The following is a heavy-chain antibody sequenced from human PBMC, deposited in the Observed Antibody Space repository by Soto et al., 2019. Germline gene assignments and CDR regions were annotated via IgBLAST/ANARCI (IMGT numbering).Heavy chain of an antibody. CDR1: GFTFSSDW. Sequence: PGGSLRLSCAASGFTFSSDWMSWVRQAPGKGLEWVANIKQDGSEKYYVDSVKGRFTISRDNAKNSLYLQMNSLRAEDTAVYYCARGAGAFDIWGQGTMVTVSS. CDR3: ARGAGAFDI. V-gene: IGHV3-7*01. J-gene: IGHJ3*02. CDR2: IKQDGSEK.